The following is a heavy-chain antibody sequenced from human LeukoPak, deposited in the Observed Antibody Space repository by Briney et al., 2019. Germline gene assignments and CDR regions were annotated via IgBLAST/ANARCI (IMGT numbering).Heavy chain of an antibody. V-gene: IGHV4-39*01. CDR2: IYYSGST. J-gene: IGHJ4*02. Sequence: PSETLSLTCTVSGVTISSGSHHWGWIRQPPGNGLEWIGSIYYSGSTYYNPSLRSRVTVSVDTSKNQFSLKFRSVSAADTAVYYCARQAGVVEQWPSHFDYWGQGTLVTVSS. CDR1: GVTISSGSHH. CDR3: ARQAGVVEQWPSHFDY. D-gene: IGHD6-19*01.